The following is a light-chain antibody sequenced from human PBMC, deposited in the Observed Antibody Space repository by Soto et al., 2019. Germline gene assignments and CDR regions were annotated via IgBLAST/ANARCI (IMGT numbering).Light chain of an antibody. V-gene: IGKV1-5*03. CDR1: ESISRW. CDR2: KAS. J-gene: IGKJ1*01. CDR3: QQYGANSPWT. Sequence: DIQITQSPSTLSASVGDRVYITCRASESISRWLAWYQQKPGKAPKVLIYKASTLQSGVPSRFSGSGSGTEFTLTISSLQTEDFATYYCQQYGANSPWTFGQGTKVEMK.